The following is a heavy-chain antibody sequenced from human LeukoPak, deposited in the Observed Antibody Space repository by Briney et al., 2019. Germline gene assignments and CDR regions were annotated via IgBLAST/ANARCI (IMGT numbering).Heavy chain of an antibody. Sequence: GGSLRLSGAASGFTFSSYSVNWVGQAPGKGLEWVSYISSSSSTIYYADSVKGRFTISRDNAKNSLYLQMNSLRAEDTAVYYCARDLAARHSPYGMDVWGQGTTVTVSS. J-gene: IGHJ6*02. CDR1: GFTFSSYS. D-gene: IGHD6-6*01. V-gene: IGHV3-48*01. CDR3: ARDLAARHSPYGMDV. CDR2: ISSSSSTI.